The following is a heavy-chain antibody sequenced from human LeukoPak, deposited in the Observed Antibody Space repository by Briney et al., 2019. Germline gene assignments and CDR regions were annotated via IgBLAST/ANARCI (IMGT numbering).Heavy chain of an antibody. Sequence: PGGSLRLSCAVSGFTFSIYNMNWVRQAPGKGLEWVSSISSSGTYIHYAGSVKGRFTISRDNAKNSLYLQMNSLRAEDTAVYYCARDSAMIEHLRGDYWGQGTLVTVSS. CDR3: ARDSAMIEHLRGDY. CDR2: ISSSGTYI. D-gene: IGHD3-22*01. V-gene: IGHV3-21*01. CDR1: GFTFSIYN. J-gene: IGHJ4*02.